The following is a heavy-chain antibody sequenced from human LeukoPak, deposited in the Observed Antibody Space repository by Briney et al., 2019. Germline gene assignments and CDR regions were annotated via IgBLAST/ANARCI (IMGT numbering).Heavy chain of an antibody. CDR1: GYTLTELS. CDR3: ATDLPHYYDSSGYNWFDP. D-gene: IGHD3-22*01. V-gene: IGHV1-24*01. Sequence: ASVKVSCKVSGYTLTELSMHWVRQAPGKGLEWMGGFDPEDGETIYAQKFQGRVTMTEDTSTDTAYMELSSLRSGDTAVYYCATDLPHYYDSSGYNWFDPWGQGTLVTVSS. J-gene: IGHJ5*02. CDR2: FDPEDGET.